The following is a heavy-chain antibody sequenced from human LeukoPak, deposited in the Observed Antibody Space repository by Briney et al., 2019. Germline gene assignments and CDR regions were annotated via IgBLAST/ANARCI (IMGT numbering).Heavy chain of an antibody. V-gene: IGHV3-7*01. CDR3: ATYSSLNRREFQF. Sequence: GGSLRLSCEGSGFTFSNYWMGWVRQAPGKGLQWVANIKTDGSEEYYVDSVRGRFTISRDNAKNSLYLQMNSLRAEDTAVYYCATYSSLNRREFQFWGQGTLLTVSS. D-gene: IGHD3-22*01. CDR2: IKTDGSEE. CDR1: GFTFSNYW. J-gene: IGHJ1*01.